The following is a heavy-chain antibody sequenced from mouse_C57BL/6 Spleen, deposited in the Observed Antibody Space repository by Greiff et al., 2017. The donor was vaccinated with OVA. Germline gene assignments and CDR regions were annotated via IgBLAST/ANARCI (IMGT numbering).Heavy chain of an antibody. Sequence: VQLQQSGAELVKPGASVKISCKASGYAFSSYWMNWVKQRPGKGLEWIGQIYPGDGDTNYNGKFKGKATLTADKSSSTAYMQLTSLTSEDSAVYFCASSTIYYDYDNWGQGTTLTVSS. V-gene: IGHV1-80*01. D-gene: IGHD2-4*01. CDR1: GYAFSSYW. CDR3: ASSTIYYDYDN. J-gene: IGHJ2*01. CDR2: IYPGDGDT.